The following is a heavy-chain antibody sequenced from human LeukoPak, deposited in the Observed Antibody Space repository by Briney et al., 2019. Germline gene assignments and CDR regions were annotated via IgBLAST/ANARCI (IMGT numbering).Heavy chain of an antibody. CDR1: GGTFSSYA. J-gene: IGHJ4*02. D-gene: IGHD3-22*01. V-gene: IGHV1-8*02. CDR3: VCSVVDGGGLDY. CDR2: MNPRSGNT. Sequence: ASVKVSCKASGGTFSSYAINWVRQAPGQGLEWMGWMNPRSGNTGYAQKFQGRFTITKNASISTAYMELNSLRSEDTAVYYCVCSVVDGGGLDYWGQGTLVTVSS.